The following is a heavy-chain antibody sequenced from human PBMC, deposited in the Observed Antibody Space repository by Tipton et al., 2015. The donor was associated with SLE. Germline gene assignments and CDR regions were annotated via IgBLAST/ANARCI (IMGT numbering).Heavy chain of an antibody. J-gene: IGHJ4*02. V-gene: IGHV3-23*04. CDR2: ISGSGGST. CDR1: GFTFSSYA. CDR3: AKSRAAVVGEGDY. Sequence: QLVQSGGGVVQPGRSLRLSCAASGFTFSSYAMSWVRQAPGKGLEWVSTISGSGGSTYYADSVKGRFTISRDNSKNTLYLQTNSLRAEDTAVYYCAKSRAAVVGEGDYWGQGTLVTVSS. D-gene: IGHD6-13*01.